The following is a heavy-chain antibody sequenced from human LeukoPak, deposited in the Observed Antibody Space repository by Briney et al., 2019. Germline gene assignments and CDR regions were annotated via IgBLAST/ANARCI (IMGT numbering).Heavy chain of an antibody. V-gene: IGHV3-21*01. D-gene: IGHD3-10*01. CDR3: ARPMDYYGSGSYYS. Sequence: GGSLRLSCAASGFTFSGYSMNWVRQAPGKGLEWVSSISSSSSYIYYADSVKGRFTISRDNAKNSLYLQMNSLRAEDTAVYYCARPMDYYGSGSYYSWGQGTLVTVSS. CDR2: ISSSSSYI. CDR1: GFTFSGYS. J-gene: IGHJ4*02.